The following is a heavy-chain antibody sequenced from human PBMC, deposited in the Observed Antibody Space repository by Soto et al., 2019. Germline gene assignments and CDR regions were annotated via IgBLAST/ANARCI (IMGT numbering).Heavy chain of an antibody. CDR3: ARGRRIAVAGTSAFDI. Sequence: ASVTVSCTASGYTFTSYGISWVRQAPGQGLEWMGWISAYNGNTNYAQKLQGRVTMTTDTSTSTAYMELRSLRSDDTAVYYCARGRRIAVAGTSAFDIWGQGTMVTVSS. V-gene: IGHV1-18*01. J-gene: IGHJ3*02. D-gene: IGHD6-19*01. CDR1: GYTFTSYG. CDR2: ISAYNGNT.